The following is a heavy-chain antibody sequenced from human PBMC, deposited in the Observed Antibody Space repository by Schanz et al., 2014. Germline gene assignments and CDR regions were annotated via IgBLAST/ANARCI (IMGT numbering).Heavy chain of an antibody. CDR2: MHYSGST. V-gene: IGHV4-59*08. D-gene: IGHD2-2*01. CDR1: GGSISDYY. J-gene: IGHJ6*02. Sequence: QVQLQESGPGLVKPSETLSLTCTFSGGSISDYYWSWIRQPPGKELEWIGYMHYSGSTNYNPPLKSRVPISLDAAKNQFPRKWSSRAAADTAVYYCARRYCGPTGCYSGAVYAMHAWGQGTTVTVSS. CDR3: ARRYCGPTGCYSGAVYAMHA.